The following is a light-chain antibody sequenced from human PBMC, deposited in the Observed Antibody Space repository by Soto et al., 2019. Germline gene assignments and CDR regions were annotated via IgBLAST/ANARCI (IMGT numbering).Light chain of an antibody. CDR3: CSYAGSYTFYV. J-gene: IGLJ1*01. CDR2: DVS. Sequence: QSALTQPRSVSGSRGQSVTIYCTGTSSDVGGYNYVSWYQQHPGKAPKLMIYDVSKRPSGVPDRFSGSKSGNTASLTISGLQAEDEADYYCCSYAGSYTFYVFGTGTKVTVL. V-gene: IGLV2-11*01. CDR1: SSDVGGYNY.